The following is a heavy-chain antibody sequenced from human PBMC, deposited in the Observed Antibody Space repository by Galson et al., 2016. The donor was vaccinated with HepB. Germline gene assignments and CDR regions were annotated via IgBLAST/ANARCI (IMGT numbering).Heavy chain of an antibody. D-gene: IGHD3-10*01. V-gene: IGHV3-23*01. Sequence: SLRLSCAVSGLMYTHYAMNWVRQAPGKGLEWVSINDDSGDHIYYAESVKGRFTISGDKATNTLYLQMNSLRAEDTALYYCARDRGYRALDLWGQGTTVTVSS. CDR3: ARDRGYRALDL. CDR1: GLMYTHYA. CDR2: NDDSGDHI. J-gene: IGHJ3*01.